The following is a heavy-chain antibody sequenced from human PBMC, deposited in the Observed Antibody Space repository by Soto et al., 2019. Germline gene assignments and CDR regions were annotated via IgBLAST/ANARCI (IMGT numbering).Heavy chain of an antibody. D-gene: IGHD4-4*01. V-gene: IGHV4-31*03. CDR2: IYSSVST. CDR1: GDSISSGGNY. CDR3: ARDRDTVTPYSYYGIDV. Sequence: PSETLSLTCTVSGDSISSGGNYCSWIRQHPGKGLEWMGAIYSSVSTYYNPSLKSRLTISVDTSKNQFSLKLSSVTDADTAVYYCARDRDTVTPYSYYGIDVWGQATTVT. J-gene: IGHJ6*02.